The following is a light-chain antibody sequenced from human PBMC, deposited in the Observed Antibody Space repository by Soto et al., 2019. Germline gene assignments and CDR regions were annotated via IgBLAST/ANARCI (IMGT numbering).Light chain of an antibody. CDR1: SSDVGGYDH. Sequence: QSALTQPASVSGSPGQSITISCTGTSSDVGGYDHVSWYQQHPGKAPKLIIYDVTVRPSGISPRFSGSKSDNTASLAVSGLQHEDEADYYCSSYTNKDTLLFGGETKLTVL. CDR3: SSYTNKDTLL. V-gene: IGLV2-14*03. J-gene: IGLJ3*02. CDR2: DVT.